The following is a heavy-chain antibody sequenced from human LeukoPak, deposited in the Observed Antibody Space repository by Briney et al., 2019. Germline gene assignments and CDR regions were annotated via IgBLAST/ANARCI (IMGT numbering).Heavy chain of an antibody. V-gene: IGHV3-7*01. Sequence: GGSLRLSCAASGFTFNSYWMSWVRQAPGKGLEWVANIKEDGSAQYYVDSVKGRFTISRDNAQNSLNLQMNSLRAEGTAVYYCATSSNAPGNHWGQGTLVTVSS. CDR1: GFTFNSYW. D-gene: IGHD2-2*01. CDR3: ATSSNAPGNH. CDR2: IKEDGSAQ. J-gene: IGHJ5*02.